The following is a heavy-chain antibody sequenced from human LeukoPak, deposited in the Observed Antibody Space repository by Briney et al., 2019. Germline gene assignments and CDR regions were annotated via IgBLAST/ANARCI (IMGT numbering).Heavy chain of an antibody. CDR2: IQYDGSNK. Sequence: GGSLRLSCAASGFTFSSYGIHWVRQAPGKGLEWVTFIQYDGSNKYADSVKGRFTVSRDNSKNVLYLQMNSLRAEDTALYYCAKSSSRLDTSSFEYWGQGTLVTVSS. J-gene: IGHJ4*02. D-gene: IGHD5-18*01. V-gene: IGHV3-30*02. CDR3: AKSSSRLDTSSFEY. CDR1: GFTFSSYG.